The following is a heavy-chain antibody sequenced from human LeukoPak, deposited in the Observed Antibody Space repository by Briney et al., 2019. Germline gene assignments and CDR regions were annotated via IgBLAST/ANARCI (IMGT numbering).Heavy chain of an antibody. Sequence: GRSLRLSCAASGFTFSSYGIHWVRQAPGKGLEWVAVISFDGSNEYYADSVKGRFTISRDNSENTLSLQMNSLRADDTAIYYCAKSCNSGNCYYNYWGQGTLVTVSS. J-gene: IGHJ4*02. D-gene: IGHD2/OR15-2a*01. V-gene: IGHV3-30*18. CDR1: GFTFSSYG. CDR2: ISFDGSNE. CDR3: AKSCNSGNCYYNY.